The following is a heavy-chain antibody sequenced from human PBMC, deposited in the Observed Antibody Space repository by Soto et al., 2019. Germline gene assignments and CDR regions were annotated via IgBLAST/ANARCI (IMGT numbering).Heavy chain of an antibody. CDR3: AKDKRRGTYYDFWSGYGWFDY. CDR1: GFTFDDYT. V-gene: IGHV3-43*01. J-gene: IGHJ4*02. D-gene: IGHD3-3*01. CDR2: ISWDGGST. Sequence: GGSLRLSCAASGFTFDDYTMHWVRQAPGKGLEWVSLISWDGGSTYYADSVKGRFTISRDNSKNSLYLQMNSLRTEDTALYYCAKDKRRGTYYDFWSGYGWFDYWGQGTLVTVSS.